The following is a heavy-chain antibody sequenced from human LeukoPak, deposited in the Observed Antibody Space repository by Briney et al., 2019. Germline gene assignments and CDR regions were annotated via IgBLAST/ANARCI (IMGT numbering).Heavy chain of an antibody. CDR1: GYTFTGYY. Sequence: GASVKVSCKASGYTFTGYYMHWVRQAPGQGLEWMGWINPNSGGTNYAQKFQGRVTMTRDTSISTAYMELSRLRSDDTAVYYCAYQDLVVVAATRWFDPWGQGTLVTVSS. J-gene: IGHJ5*02. CDR3: AYQDLVVVAATRWFDP. V-gene: IGHV1-2*02. CDR2: INPNSGGT. D-gene: IGHD2-15*01.